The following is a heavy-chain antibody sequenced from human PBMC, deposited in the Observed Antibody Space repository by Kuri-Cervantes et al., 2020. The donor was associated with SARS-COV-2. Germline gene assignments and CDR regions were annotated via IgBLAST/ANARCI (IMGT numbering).Heavy chain of an antibody. J-gene: IGHJ3*02. CDR3: ARALLRSLTNDAFDI. CDR2: INPNSGGT. V-gene: IGHV1-2*02. Sequence: ASVKVSCKASGYTFTGYYMHWVRQAPGQGLEWMGWINPNSGGTNYAQKFQGRVTMTRDTSISTAYMELSRPRSDDTAVYYCARALLRSLTNDAFDIWGQGTMVTVSS. CDR1: GYTFTGYY.